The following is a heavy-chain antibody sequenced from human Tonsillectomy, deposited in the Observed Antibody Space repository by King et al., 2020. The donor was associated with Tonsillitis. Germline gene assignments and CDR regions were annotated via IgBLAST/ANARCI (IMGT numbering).Heavy chain of an antibody. Sequence: VQLVESGGGLVQPGGSLRLSCSASGFTFSSYTMHWVRQAPGKGLEYVSIISSDGGSTYYADSVRGRFTISRDNSKNTLYLQMNSLRAEDTAVYYCAKDRLILRYFDQPLDVWGQGTTVTVSS. CDR1: GFTFSSYT. CDR2: ISSDGGST. J-gene: IGHJ6*02. V-gene: IGHV3-64*04. CDR3: AKDRLILRYFDQPLDV. D-gene: IGHD3-9*01.